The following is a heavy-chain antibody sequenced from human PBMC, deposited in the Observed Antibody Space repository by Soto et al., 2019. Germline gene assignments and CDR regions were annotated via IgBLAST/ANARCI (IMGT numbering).Heavy chain of an antibody. Sequence: EVQLVESGGGLVQPGGSLRLSCVDSGFTFSSYWMSWVRQAPVKGLEWVGNIKQDGSEENYVDSVKGRFTISRDNAKNSMYLQMNSLTVEDTAVYYCARIAASGRGWDVWGQGTTVVVSS. V-gene: IGHV3-7*01. CDR1: GFTFSSYW. D-gene: IGHD6-13*01. CDR3: ARIAASGRGWDV. CDR2: IKQDGSEE. J-gene: IGHJ6*02.